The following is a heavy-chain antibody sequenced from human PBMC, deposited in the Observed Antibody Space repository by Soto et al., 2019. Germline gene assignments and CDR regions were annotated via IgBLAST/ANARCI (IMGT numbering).Heavy chain of an antibody. Sequence: PSETLSLTCAVYGGSFSGYYWSWIRQPPGKGLEWIGEINHSGSTNYNPSLKSRVTISVDTSKNQFSLKLSSVTAADTAVYYCARVLQYSGSYSTVFGRAFDIWGQGTMVTVSS. V-gene: IGHV4-34*01. CDR3: ARVLQYSGSYSTVFGRAFDI. CDR2: INHSGST. D-gene: IGHD1-26*01. J-gene: IGHJ3*02. CDR1: GGSFSGYY.